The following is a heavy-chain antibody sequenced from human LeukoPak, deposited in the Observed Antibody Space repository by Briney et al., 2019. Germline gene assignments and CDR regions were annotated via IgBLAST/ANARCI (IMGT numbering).Heavy chain of an antibody. V-gene: IGHV3-23*01. CDR2: ISGSGGST. CDR1: GFTFSSYG. Sequence: PGGTLRLSCAASGFTFSSYGMSWVRQAPGKGLEWVSTISGSGGSTFYADSVKGRFTISRDNSKNTLYLQMNSLRAEDTGVYYCAKVYSAGWYPGYFDYWGQGTLVTVSS. CDR3: AKVYSAGWYPGYFDY. D-gene: IGHD6-19*01. J-gene: IGHJ4*02.